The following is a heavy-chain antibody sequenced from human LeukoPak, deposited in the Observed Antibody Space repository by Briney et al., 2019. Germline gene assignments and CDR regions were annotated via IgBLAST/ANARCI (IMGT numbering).Heavy chain of an antibody. CDR1: DGSINSYY. CDR2: IYYNGNT. D-gene: IGHD1-26*01. Sequence: SETPSLTCSVSDGSINSYYWNWIRRPPGKGLEWIGYIYYNGNTNYSPSLKSRVTMSVDTSKNLFSLKVSSVTAADTAVYYCVRGRSNYYGMDVWGQGTTVTVSS. V-gene: IGHV4-59*01. CDR3: VRGRSNYYGMDV. J-gene: IGHJ6*02.